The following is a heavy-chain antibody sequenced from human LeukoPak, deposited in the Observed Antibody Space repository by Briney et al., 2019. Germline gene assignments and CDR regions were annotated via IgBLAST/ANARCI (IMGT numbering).Heavy chain of an antibody. V-gene: IGHV3-33*01. CDR3: ARCYGSGRGYYGLDV. J-gene: IGHJ6*02. CDR2: IYYDGSGS. Sequence: GRSLRLSCAASGFTFNSYGMHWVRQAPGKGLEWVAVIYYDGSGSYYGDSVKGRFTISRDNSKNTLYLQMNSLRAEDTAVYYCARCYGSGRGYYGLDVWGQGTTVTVSS. CDR1: GFTFNSYG. D-gene: IGHD3-10*01.